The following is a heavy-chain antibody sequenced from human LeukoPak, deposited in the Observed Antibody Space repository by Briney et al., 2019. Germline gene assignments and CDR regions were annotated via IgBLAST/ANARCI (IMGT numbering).Heavy chain of an antibody. V-gene: IGHV4-59*08. CDR2: IYYSGST. D-gene: IGHD3-22*01. CDR1: GGSISSYY. J-gene: IGHJ4*02. Sequence: SETLSLTCTVSGGSISSYYWSWIRQPPGKGLEWIGYIYYSGSTNYNPSLKSRVTISVDTSKNQFSLKLSSVTAADTAVYYCARPLDYYDSSGLDYWGQGTLVTVSS. CDR3: ARPLDYYDSSGLDY.